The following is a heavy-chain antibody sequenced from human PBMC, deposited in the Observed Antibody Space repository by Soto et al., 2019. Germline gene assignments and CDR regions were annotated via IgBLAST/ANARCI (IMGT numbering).Heavy chain of an antibody. CDR3: AKVPSKVRGNRYYFDF. V-gene: IGHV3-23*01. J-gene: IGHJ4*02. Sequence: PGGSLRLSCAASGFTFSSYAMGWVRQAPGKGLEWVSSISSSGGSTYYADSVRGRLTISRDNSKNTLYLQMNSLRTEDTAVYSCAKVPSKVRGNRYYFDFWGQGTLVTVS. D-gene: IGHD3-10*01. CDR2: ISSSGGST. CDR1: GFTFSSYA.